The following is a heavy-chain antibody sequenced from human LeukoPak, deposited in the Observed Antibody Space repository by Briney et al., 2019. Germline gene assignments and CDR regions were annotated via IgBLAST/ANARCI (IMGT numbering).Heavy chain of an antibody. CDR3: STYSSSQGH. CDR1: GFRFSAYG. D-gene: IGHD6-6*01. Sequence: GGSLRLSCAASGFRFSAYGMYWVRQAPGKGLEWVAFIQYDGSYYYYGDSVKGRFTISRDNSKNTLYLQMNNLRAEDTAVYYCSTYSSSQGHWGQGTLVTVSS. CDR2: IQYDGSYY. V-gene: IGHV3-30*02. J-gene: IGHJ4*02.